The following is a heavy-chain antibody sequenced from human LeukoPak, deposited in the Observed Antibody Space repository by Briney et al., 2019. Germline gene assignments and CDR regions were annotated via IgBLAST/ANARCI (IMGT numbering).Heavy chain of an antibody. V-gene: IGHV5-51*01. CDR3: ARHEIGGDRSSWYMS. CDR1: GSIFTSYW. D-gene: IGHD6-13*01. CDR2: IYTGDSDT. Sequence: RRGGSLQISGQGSGSIFTSYWIGGGRQVRGKGVEWMGIIYTGDSDTRDSPSFQGQDTTSAHNSIRPAYLQWRSLKASDTAMYYCARHEIGGDRSSWYMSRGQGTLVTVSS. J-gene: IGHJ1*01.